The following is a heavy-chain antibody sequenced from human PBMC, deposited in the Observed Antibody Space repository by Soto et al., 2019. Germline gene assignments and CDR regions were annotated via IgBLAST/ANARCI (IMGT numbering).Heavy chain of an antibody. CDR1: GYSFSTYG. D-gene: IGHD3-10*01. CDR3: ARGETYASARDVFDH. V-gene: IGHV1-18*04. J-gene: IGHJ4*02. Sequence: QALLVHSGAEVKKPGASVKVSCKASGYSFSTYGVSWVRQAPRQGLEWMGWLNTGDGNTAYAQKLQRRITLTTVTSTTTAYMELRTLRSDDTAVYYLARGETYASARDVFDHWGQGTLVTVSS. CDR2: LNTGDGNT.